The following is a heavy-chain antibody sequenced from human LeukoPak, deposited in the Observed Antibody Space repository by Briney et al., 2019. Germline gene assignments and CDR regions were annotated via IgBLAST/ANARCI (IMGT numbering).Heavy chain of an antibody. J-gene: IGHJ4*02. CDR3: ARFKLSSGYDPFDY. Sequence: PGGSLRLSCAASGFIFSSYWMHWVRHAPGKGLAWVSRINTDGSSTSYADSVKGRFTISRDNAKNSLYLQMNSLRAEDTAVYYCARFKLSSGYDPFDYWGQGTLVTVSS. CDR1: GFIFSSYW. D-gene: IGHD5-12*01. CDR2: INTDGSST. V-gene: IGHV3-74*01.